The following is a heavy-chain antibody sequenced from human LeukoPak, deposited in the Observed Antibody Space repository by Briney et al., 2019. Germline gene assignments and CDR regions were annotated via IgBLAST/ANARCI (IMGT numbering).Heavy chain of an antibody. CDR3: PGYPRWEFRRGEF. CDR1: GFTFINVW. V-gene: IGHV3-15*01. CDR2: IKSKTDGETT. Sequence: GGSLRLSCAASGFTFINVWMNWVRQAPGRGLEWVGRIKSKTDGETTDYAAPVKDRFTISRDDSKNTLYLQMNGLKTEDTAVYYFPGYPRWEFRRGEFGGQGILVTVST. J-gene: IGHJ4*02. D-gene: IGHD1-26*01.